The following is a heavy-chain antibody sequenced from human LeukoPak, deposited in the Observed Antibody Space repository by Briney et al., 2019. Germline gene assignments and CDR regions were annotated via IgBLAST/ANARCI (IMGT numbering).Heavy chain of an antibody. J-gene: IGHJ4*02. CDR1: GYSISSGYY. CDR3: ARSGYYYDSSGMI. Sequence: SETLSLTCAVSGYSISSGYYWGWIRQPPGKGLEWIGSIYYSGSTYYNPSLKSRVTISVDTSKNQFSLKLSSVTAADTAVYYCARSGYYYDSSGMIWGQGTLVTVSS. V-gene: IGHV4-38-2*01. D-gene: IGHD3-22*01. CDR2: IYYSGST.